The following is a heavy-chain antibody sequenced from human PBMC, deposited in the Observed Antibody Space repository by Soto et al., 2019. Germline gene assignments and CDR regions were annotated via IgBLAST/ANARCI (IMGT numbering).Heavy chain of an antibody. Sequence: HPGGSLRLSCAASGFTFDDYAMHWVRQAPGKGLEWVSSISWNSGSLGYADSVKGRFTISRDSAKNSLYLQMNSLRGEDTALYYCARDPMSGYDWPYYFDYWGQGALVTVSS. CDR1: GFTFDDYA. CDR2: ISWNSGSL. J-gene: IGHJ4*02. D-gene: IGHD5-12*01. V-gene: IGHV3-9*01. CDR3: ARDPMSGYDWPYYFDY.